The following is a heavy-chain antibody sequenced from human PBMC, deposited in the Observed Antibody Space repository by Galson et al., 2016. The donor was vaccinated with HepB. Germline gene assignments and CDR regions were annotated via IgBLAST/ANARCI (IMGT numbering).Heavy chain of an antibody. V-gene: IGHV3-30-3*01. CDR2: TSYDGGNK. J-gene: IGHJ4*02. D-gene: IGHD3-16*01. CDR1: GFTFSNYV. Sequence: SLRLSCAASGFTFSNYVMFWVRQAPDKGLEWVAITSYDGGNKYYEDSVKGRFSISRDNSKNTLYLQMDSLRAEDTAVFYCARASGGVGSRYPDYWGQGTLVTVSS. CDR3: ARASGGVGSRYPDY.